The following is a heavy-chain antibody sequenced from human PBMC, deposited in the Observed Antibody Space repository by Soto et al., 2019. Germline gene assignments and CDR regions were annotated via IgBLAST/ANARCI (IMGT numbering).Heavy chain of an antibody. CDR1: GDSVSNENYY. Sequence: KPSETLSLTCAVSGDSVSNENYYWSWIRQPPGKGLEWIGYIYYSGTTNYNSYLKSRLTLSVDMSKNQFSLKLTSVTAADTAVYFCVRSQRGRTAFTFDYWGQGALVTVSS. CDR3: VRSQRGRTAFTFDY. D-gene: IGHD3-16*01. J-gene: IGHJ4*02. V-gene: IGHV4-61*01. CDR2: IYYSGTT.